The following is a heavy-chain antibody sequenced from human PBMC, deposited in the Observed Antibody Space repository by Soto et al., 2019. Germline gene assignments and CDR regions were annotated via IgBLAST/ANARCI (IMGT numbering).Heavy chain of an antibody. CDR1: GDSISSSHYY. CDR3: ARLQRSGSYYDV. V-gene: IGHV4-39*01. CDR2: VYFSGST. J-gene: IGHJ4*02. Sequence: QLQLQESGPRLVKSSETLSLTCTVSGDSISSSHYYWGWIRQPPGKGLECIGSVYFSGSTYYNPSLKSRATTSVDTSKNQFSLKLTSVTAADTAVYYCARLQRSGSYYDVWGQGRLVTVSS. D-gene: IGHD3-10*01.